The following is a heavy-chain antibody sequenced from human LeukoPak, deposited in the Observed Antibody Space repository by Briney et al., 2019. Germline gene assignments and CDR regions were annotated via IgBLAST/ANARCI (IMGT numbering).Heavy chain of an antibody. V-gene: IGHV3-74*01. D-gene: IGHD5-24*01. Sequence: GGSLRLSCAASGFTFSSYWMHWVRQAPGKGLVWVSRINSDGSSTSYADSVKGRFTISRDNAKNTLYLQMNSLGAEDTAVYYCARRSRDGYNYDYWGQGTLVTVSS. CDR3: ARRSRDGYNYDY. CDR1: GFTFSSYW. J-gene: IGHJ4*02. CDR2: INSDGSST.